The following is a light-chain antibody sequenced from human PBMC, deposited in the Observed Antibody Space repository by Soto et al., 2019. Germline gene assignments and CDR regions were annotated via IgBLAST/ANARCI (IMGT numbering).Light chain of an antibody. J-gene: IGLJ3*02. Sequence: QSVLTQPPSVSGAPGQRVTISCTGSSSNTGAGYNVHWYQQLPGTAPKLLIFDNRHRPSGVPDRFSGSKSGTSASLAITGLQAEDEGDYYCQSYDSSLSGSWVFGGGNKLTVL. CDR3: QSYDSSLSGSWV. CDR1: SSNTGAGYN. CDR2: DNR. V-gene: IGLV1-40*01.